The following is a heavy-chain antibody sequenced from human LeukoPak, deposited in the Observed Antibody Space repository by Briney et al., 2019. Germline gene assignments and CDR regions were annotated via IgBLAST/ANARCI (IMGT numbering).Heavy chain of an antibody. CDR1: GFTFSSYS. Sequence: GGSLRLSCAASGFTFSSYSMNWVRHAPGKGLEWVSSISSSSSYIYYPYSVKGRFPISRDNAKNSLNLQMKPLRTEYTTAYNCASDLSVAPVDAFDIWGQGTMVTVSS. D-gene: IGHD2-15*01. CDR3: ASDLSVAPVDAFDI. V-gene: IGHV3-21*01. J-gene: IGHJ3*02. CDR2: ISSSSSYI.